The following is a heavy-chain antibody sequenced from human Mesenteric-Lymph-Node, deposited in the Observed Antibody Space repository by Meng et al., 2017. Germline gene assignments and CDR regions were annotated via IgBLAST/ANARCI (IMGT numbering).Heavy chain of an antibody. Sequence: ASVKVSCKVSGYTLTELSMHWVRQAPGKGLEWMGGFDPEDGETIYAQKFQGRVTITTDESTSTAYMELSSLRSEDTAVYYCARDLSTVTTGRSYYYYGMDVWGQGTTVTVSS. CDR1: GYTLTELS. J-gene: IGHJ6*02. CDR2: FDPEDGET. D-gene: IGHD4-17*01. CDR3: ARDLSTVTTGRSYYYYGMDV. V-gene: IGHV1-24*01.